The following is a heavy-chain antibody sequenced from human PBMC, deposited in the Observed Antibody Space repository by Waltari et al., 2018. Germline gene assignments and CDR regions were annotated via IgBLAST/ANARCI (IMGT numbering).Heavy chain of an antibody. CDR3: ARPTQWLALGY. J-gene: IGHJ4*02. V-gene: IGHV4-34*01. D-gene: IGHD6-19*01. CDR2: TNHSGST. Sequence: QVQLQQWGAGLLKHSETLSLTCAVYGGSFSGYYWSWIRQPPGKGLERIGETNHSGSTNYNPSLKSRVTISVDTSKNQFSLKLSSVTAADTAVYYCARPTQWLALGYWGQGTLVTVSS. CDR1: GGSFSGYY.